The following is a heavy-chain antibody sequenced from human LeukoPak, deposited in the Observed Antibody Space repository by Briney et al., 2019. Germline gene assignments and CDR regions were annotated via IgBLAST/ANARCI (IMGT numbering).Heavy chain of an antibody. Sequence: SETLSLTCAVYGGSFSGYYWSWIRQPPGKGLEWIGEINHSGSTNYNPSLKSRVTMSVDTSKNQFSLNLSSVIAADTAVYYCARDSYYYDSSTYRVFDYWGQGTLVTVSS. D-gene: IGHD3-22*01. CDR1: GGSFSGYY. J-gene: IGHJ4*02. V-gene: IGHV4-34*01. CDR3: ARDSYYYDSSTYRVFDY. CDR2: INHSGST.